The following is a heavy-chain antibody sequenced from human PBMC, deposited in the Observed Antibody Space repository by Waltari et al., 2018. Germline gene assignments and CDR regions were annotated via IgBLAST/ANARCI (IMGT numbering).Heavy chain of an antibody. CDR1: GSSFTTSW. CDR2: SYPGDSDT. Sequence: EVQLVQSGAEVKKPGESLKISCKGSGSSFTTSWIAWVRQMPGKGLEWMGISYPGDSDTRYSPSFQGQVSISADKSITTAYLQWSTLKASDTAMYYCARHSSYSASGSDWGQGTLVTVSS. V-gene: IGHV5-51*01. D-gene: IGHD3-10*01. J-gene: IGHJ4*02. CDR3: ARHSSYSASGSD.